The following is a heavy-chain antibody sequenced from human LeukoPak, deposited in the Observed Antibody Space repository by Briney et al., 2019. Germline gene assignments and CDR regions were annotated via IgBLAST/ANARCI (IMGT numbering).Heavy chain of an antibody. Sequence: SQTLSLTCTVSGGSISSGSYYWSWIRQPAGKGLEWIGRIYTSGSTNYNPSLKSRVTISVDTSKNQFSLKLSSVTAADTAVYYCAIAVGTIFGVVSYYYYYMDVWGKGTTVTVSS. CDR3: AIAVGTIFGVVSYYYYYMDV. CDR2: IYTSGST. CDR1: GGSISSGSYY. V-gene: IGHV4-61*02. J-gene: IGHJ6*03. D-gene: IGHD3-3*01.